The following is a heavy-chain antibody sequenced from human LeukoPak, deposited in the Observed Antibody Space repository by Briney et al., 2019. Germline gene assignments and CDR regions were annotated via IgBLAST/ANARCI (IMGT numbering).Heavy chain of an antibody. Sequence: SETLSLTCTVSGGSISSYYWSWIRQPPGKGLEWIGYIYYSGSTNYNPSLKSRVTISVDTSKNQFSLKLSSVTAADTAVYYCARHSSAARPYYYGMDVWGQGTTVTVSS. CDR2: IYYSGST. D-gene: IGHD6-6*01. CDR3: ARHSSAARPYYYGMDV. J-gene: IGHJ6*02. V-gene: IGHV4-59*08. CDR1: GGSISSYY.